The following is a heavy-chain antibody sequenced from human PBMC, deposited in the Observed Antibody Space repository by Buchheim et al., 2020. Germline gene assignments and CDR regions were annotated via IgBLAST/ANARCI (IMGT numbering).Heavy chain of an antibody. CDR2: ISYDGSNK. D-gene: IGHD2-15*01. CDR3: AKVGYCSGGSCYRADY. J-gene: IGHJ4*02. CDR1: GFTFSSYG. V-gene: IGHV3-30*18. Sequence: QVQLVESGGGVVQPGRSLRLSCAASGFTFSSYGMHWVRQAPGKGLEWVAVISYDGSNKYYADSVKGRFTISRDNSKNTLYLQMNSLRAEDTAVYYCAKVGYCSGGSCYRADYWGQGTL.